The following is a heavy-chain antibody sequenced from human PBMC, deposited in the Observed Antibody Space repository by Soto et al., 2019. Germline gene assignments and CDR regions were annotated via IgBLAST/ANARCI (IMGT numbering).Heavy chain of an antibody. CDR3: SRDRGGIYEV. D-gene: IGHD3-10*01. Sequence: QVQLVQSGAEVKKPGSSVKVSCKASGGTFSSYTISWVRQAPGQGLEWMGRIIPILGIANYAQKFQGRVTITADKSTSTDDMELSSLRSEDTAGYYCSRDRGGIYEVWGQGTLVSVCS. CDR2: IIPILGIA. CDR1: GGTFSSYT. J-gene: IGHJ4*02. V-gene: IGHV1-69*08.